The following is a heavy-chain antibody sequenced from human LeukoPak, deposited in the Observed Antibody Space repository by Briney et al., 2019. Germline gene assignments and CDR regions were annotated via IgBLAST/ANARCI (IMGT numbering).Heavy chain of an antibody. Sequence: GGSLRLSCAASGFTFSSYGMHWVRQAPGKGLEWVAVISYDGSNKYYADSVKGRFTISRDNSENTLYLQMNSLRAEDTAVYYCAKDSTPYCSSTSCYQADFDYWGQGTLVTVSS. CDR1: GFTFSSYG. D-gene: IGHD2-2*01. CDR2: ISYDGSNK. V-gene: IGHV3-30*18. J-gene: IGHJ4*02. CDR3: AKDSTPYCSSTSCYQADFDY.